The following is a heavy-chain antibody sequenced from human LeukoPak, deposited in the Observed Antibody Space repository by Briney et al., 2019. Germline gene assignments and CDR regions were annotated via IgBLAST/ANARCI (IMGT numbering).Heavy chain of an antibody. CDR1: GGSISSYY. CDR2: IYYSGST. Sequence: SETLSLTCTVSGGSISSYYWSWIRQPPGKGLEWIGYIYYSGSTNYNPSLKSRVTISVDTSKNQFSLKLSSVTAADTAVHYCARYDFWSGYFIWGQGTLVTVSS. CDR3: ARYDFWSGYFI. D-gene: IGHD3-3*01. V-gene: IGHV4-59*01. J-gene: IGHJ4*02.